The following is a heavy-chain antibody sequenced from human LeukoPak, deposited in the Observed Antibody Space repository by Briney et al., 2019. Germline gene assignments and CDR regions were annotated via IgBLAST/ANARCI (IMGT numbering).Heavy chain of an antibody. Sequence: PGGSLRLSCAASGFTFSSYSMNWVRQAPRKGLEWVSSISSSSSYIYYADSVKGRFTISRDNAKNSLYLQMNSLRAEDTAVYYCARGSYSSSSGFDYWGQGTLVTVSS. CDR3: ARGSYSSSSGFDY. CDR2: ISSSSSYI. V-gene: IGHV3-21*01. CDR1: GFTFSSYS. J-gene: IGHJ4*02. D-gene: IGHD6-6*01.